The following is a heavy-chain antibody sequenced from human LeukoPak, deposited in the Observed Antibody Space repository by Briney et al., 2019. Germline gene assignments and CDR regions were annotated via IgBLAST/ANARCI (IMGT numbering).Heavy chain of an antibody. CDR3: AKAMTTFSYYYYYGMDV. D-gene: IGHD3-16*01. J-gene: IGHJ6*02. V-gene: IGHV3-23*01. Sequence: QPGGSLRLSCAASGFTFSSYAMSWVRQAPGKGLEWVSAISGSGGSTYYADSVKGRFTISGDNSKNTLYLQMNSLRAEDTAVYYCAKAMTTFSYYYYYGMDVWGQGTTVTVSS. CDR1: GFTFSSYA. CDR2: ISGSGGST.